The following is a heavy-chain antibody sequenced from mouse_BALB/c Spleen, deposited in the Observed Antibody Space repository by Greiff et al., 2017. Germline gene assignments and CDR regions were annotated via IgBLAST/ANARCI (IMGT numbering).Heavy chain of an antibody. J-gene: IGHJ3*01. CDR3: ASDWGAY. CDR1: GYSITSDYA. V-gene: IGHV3-2*02. D-gene: IGHD4-1*01. CDR2: ISYSGST. Sequence: KLVESGPGLVKPSQSLSLTCTVTGYSITSDYAWNWIRQFPGNKLEWMGYISYSGSTSYNPSLKSRISITRDTSKNQFFLQLNSVTTEDTATYYCASDWGAYWGQGTLVTVSA.